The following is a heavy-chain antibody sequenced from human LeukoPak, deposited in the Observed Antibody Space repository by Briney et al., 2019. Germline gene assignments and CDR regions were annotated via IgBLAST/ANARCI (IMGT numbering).Heavy chain of an antibody. CDR1: GYTFTSYG. Sequence: GASVKVSCKASGYTFTSYGISWVRRAPGQGLEWMGWISAYNGNTNYAQKLQGRVTMTTDTSTSTAYMELRSLRSDDTAVYYCARDIVVVVAASENDFYYYYYGMDVWGQGTTVTVSS. J-gene: IGHJ6*02. CDR3: ARDIVVVVAASENDFYYYYYGMDV. D-gene: IGHD2-15*01. V-gene: IGHV1-18*01. CDR2: ISAYNGNT.